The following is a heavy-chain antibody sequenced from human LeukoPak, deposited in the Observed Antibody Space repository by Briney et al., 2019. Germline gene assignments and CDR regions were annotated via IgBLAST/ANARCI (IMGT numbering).Heavy chain of an antibody. CDR2: INSDGRST. V-gene: IGHV3-74*01. CDR3: ARHSSGYYHYDY. D-gene: IGHD3-22*01. CDR1: GFTFSSYW. J-gene: IGHJ4*02. Sequence: GGSPRLSCAASGFTFSSYWMHWVRQAPGKGLVWVSRINSDGRSTSYADSVKGRFTISRDNSKNTLHLQMNSLRAEDTAVYYCARHSSGYYHYDYWGPGTPVTVAS.